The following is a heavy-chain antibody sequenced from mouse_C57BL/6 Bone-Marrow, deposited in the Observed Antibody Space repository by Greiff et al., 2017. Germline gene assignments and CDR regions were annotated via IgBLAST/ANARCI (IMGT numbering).Heavy chain of an antibody. D-gene: IGHD1-1*01. CDR3: TGDYYGSSYPHWYFDV. Sequence: VQLQQPGAELVRPGASVTLSCKASGYTFTDYEMHWVKQTPVHGLEWIGAIDPETGGTAYNQKFKGKAILTADKSSSTAYMELRSLTSEDSAVYYCTGDYYGSSYPHWYFDVWGTGTTVTVSS. CDR2: IDPETGGT. V-gene: IGHV1-15*01. J-gene: IGHJ1*03. CDR1: GYTFTDYE.